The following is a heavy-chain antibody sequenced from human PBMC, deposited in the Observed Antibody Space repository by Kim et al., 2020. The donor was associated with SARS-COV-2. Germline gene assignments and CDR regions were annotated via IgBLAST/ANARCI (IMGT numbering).Heavy chain of an antibody. Sequence: SETLSLTCTVSGGSISSYDWSWIRQPAGKGLEWIGRIYTSGSTNYNPSLKSRVTMSVDTSKNQFSLKLSSVTAADTAVYYCARLGMGYYDFWSGYPPVDAFDIWGQGTMVTVSS. CDR3: ARLGMGYYDFWSGYPPVDAFDI. V-gene: IGHV4-4*07. D-gene: IGHD3-3*01. CDR2: IYTSGST. CDR1: GGSISSYD. J-gene: IGHJ3*02.